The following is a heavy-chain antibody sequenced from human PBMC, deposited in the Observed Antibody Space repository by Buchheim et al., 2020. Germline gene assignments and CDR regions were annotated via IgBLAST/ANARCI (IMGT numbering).Heavy chain of an antibody. J-gene: IGHJ4*02. D-gene: IGHD6-19*01. V-gene: IGHV3-30*18. CDR1: GFTFSSYG. CDR3: AKAHLIDSSGWYGVLDY. Sequence: QVQLVESGGGVVQPGRSLRLSCAASGFTFSSYGMHWVRQAPGKGLEWVAVISYDGSNKYYADSVKGRFTISRDNSKNTLYLQMNSLRAEDTAVYYCAKAHLIDSSGWYGVLDYWGQGTL. CDR2: ISYDGSNK.